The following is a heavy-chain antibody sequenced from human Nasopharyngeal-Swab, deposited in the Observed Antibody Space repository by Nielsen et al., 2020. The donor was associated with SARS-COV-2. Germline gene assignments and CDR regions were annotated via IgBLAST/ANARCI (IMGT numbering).Heavy chain of an antibody. D-gene: IGHD3-10*01. J-gene: IGHJ5*02. V-gene: IGHV3-21*01. Sequence: GSLRLSCAASGFTFSSYSMNWVRQAPGKGLEWVSSISSSSYIYYADSVKGRFTISRDNAKNSLYLQMNSLRAEDTAVYYCARDRFTMVRGAFDPWGQGTLVTVSS. CDR1: GFTFSSYS. CDR3: ARDRFTMVRGAFDP. CDR2: ISSSSYI.